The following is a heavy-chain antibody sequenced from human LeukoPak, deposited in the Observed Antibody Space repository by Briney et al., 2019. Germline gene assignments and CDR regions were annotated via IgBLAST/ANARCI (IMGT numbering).Heavy chain of an antibody. D-gene: IGHD4-17*01. V-gene: IGHV3-30*04. J-gene: IGHJ4*02. CDR1: GFTFSSYA. CDR3: AKWTMTTVIRGRFDY. CDR2: ISYDGSNK. Sequence: TGGSLRLSCAASGFTFSSYAMHWVRQAPGKGLEWVAVISYDGSNKYYADSVKGRFTISRDNSKNTLYLQMNSLRAEDTAVYYCAKWTMTTVIRGRFDYWGQGTLVTVSS.